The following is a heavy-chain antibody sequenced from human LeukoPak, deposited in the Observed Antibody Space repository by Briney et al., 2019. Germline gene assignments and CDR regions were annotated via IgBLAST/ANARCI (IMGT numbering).Heavy chain of an antibody. CDR1: GGSISTYY. CDR2: IYYTGSD. D-gene: IGHD3-10*01. J-gene: IGHJ6*03. CDR3: ARVGLGSGSSTGNYYYMDV. V-gene: IGHV4-59*01. Sequence: SETLSLTCTVSGGSISTYYWSWIRQPPGKGLEWIGYIYYTGSDKYNPSLKNRITMSRDTSKNQLSLKLSSVTAADTAVYYCARVGLGSGSSTGNYYYMDVWGKGTTVTVSS.